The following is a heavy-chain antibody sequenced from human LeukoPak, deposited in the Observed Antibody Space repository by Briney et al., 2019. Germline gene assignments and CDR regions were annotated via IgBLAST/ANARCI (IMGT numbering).Heavy chain of an antibody. CDR3: AKDRGGYSSSSNTFDY. CDR1: GFTFSSYG. Sequence: GGSLRLSCAASGFTFSSYGMHWVRQAPGKGLEWVAFIRNDGSSKYYADSVKGRFTISRDNSKNTLYLQMNSLRAEDTAVYYCAKDRGGYSSSSNTFDYWGQGTLVTVSS. CDR2: IRNDGSSK. J-gene: IGHJ4*02. V-gene: IGHV3-30*02. D-gene: IGHD6-6*01.